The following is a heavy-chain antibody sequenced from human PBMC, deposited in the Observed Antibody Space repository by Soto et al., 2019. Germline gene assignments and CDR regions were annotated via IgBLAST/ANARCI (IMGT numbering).Heavy chain of an antibody. Sequence: QVQLVQSGAEVKNPGASVKVSCKPSGYTFTSYAMHWVRQAPGQRLEWMGWINAGNGNTKYSQKFQGRVTITRDTTASTAYMELSSLRSEDTAVYYCARDGSAMVISYYYGMDVWGQGTTVTVSS. CDR1: GYTFTSYA. V-gene: IGHV1-3*01. CDR2: INAGNGNT. J-gene: IGHJ6*02. D-gene: IGHD5-18*01. CDR3: ARDGSAMVISYYYGMDV.